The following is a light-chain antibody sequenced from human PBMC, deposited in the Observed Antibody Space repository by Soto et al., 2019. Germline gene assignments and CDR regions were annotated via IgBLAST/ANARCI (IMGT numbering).Light chain of an antibody. CDR2: AAS. J-gene: IGKJ1*01. CDR1: QDIASY. CDR3: QQYNTYLT. Sequence: IQLTQSPSSLSASIGDRVTITCRASQDIASYLAWYQQKPGNAPKLLIYAASTLHSGVPSRFSGSGSGTDFTLTISNLQPGDVATYYCQQYNTYLTFGRGTKVDIK. V-gene: IGKV1-9*01.